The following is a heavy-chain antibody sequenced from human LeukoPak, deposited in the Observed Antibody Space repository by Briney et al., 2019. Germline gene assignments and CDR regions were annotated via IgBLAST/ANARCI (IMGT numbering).Heavy chain of an antibody. CDR3: AKDRLLWFGELFTWFDP. V-gene: IGHV3-30*18. Sequence: PGRSLRLSCAASGFTFSSYGMHWVRQAPGKGLEGVAVISYDGSNKYYADSVKGRFTISRDNSKNTLYLQMNSLRAEDTAVYYCAKDRLLWFGELFTWFDPWGQGTLVTVSS. CDR2: ISYDGSNK. CDR1: GFTFSSYG. J-gene: IGHJ5*02. D-gene: IGHD3-10*01.